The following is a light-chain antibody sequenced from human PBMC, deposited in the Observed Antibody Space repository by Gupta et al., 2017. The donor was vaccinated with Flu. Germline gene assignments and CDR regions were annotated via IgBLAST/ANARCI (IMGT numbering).Light chain of an antibody. CDR3: QHHNNWPRT. CDR1: QGVSSY. Sequence: GESATLSCGTSQGVSSYLGWYQQKPGQAPMLLIYAASNMATGIPARFSGSGSGTYFILTISSLEPEDFAFYYCQHHNNWPRTFGQGTKVEIK. V-gene: IGKV3-11*01. CDR2: AAS. J-gene: IGKJ2*01.